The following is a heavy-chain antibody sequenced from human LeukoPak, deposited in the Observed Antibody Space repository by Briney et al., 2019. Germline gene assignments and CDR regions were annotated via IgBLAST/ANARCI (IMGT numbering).Heavy chain of an antibody. CDR3: AKGGTGYCSSSSCLYYFHY. Sequence: GGSLRLSCAASGFTFSTYAMSWVRQAPGKGLEWVSTISDSSATYYADSVKGWFSISRDNSKNTLYLQMNSLRAEDTAVYYCAKGGTGYCSSSSCLYYFHYWGQGTLVTVSS. D-gene: IGHD2-2*01. CDR1: GFTFSTYA. V-gene: IGHV3-23*01. J-gene: IGHJ4*02. CDR2: ISDSSAT.